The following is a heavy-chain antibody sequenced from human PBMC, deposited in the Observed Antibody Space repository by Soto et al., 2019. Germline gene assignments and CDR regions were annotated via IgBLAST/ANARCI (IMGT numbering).Heavy chain of an antibody. J-gene: IGHJ4*02. CDR3: ARASCCSTRGFG. V-gene: IGHV3-21*01. D-gene: IGHD2-2*01. CDR1: GFSFSSYS. CDR2: ISSSSSYI. Sequence: EVQLVESGGGLVKPGGSLRLSCAASGFSFSSYSMNWVRQAPGKGLEWVSSISSSSSYIYYADSVKGRFTISRANPKHSLGLQMNSLREEGTAVSCCARASCCSTRGFGGGEGTVVTVSS.